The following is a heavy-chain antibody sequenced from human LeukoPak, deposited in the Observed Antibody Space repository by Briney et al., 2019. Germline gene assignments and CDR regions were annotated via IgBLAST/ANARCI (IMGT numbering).Heavy chain of an antibody. CDR1: GYTFTSYA. D-gene: IGHD3-10*01. Sequence: ASVKVSCKASGYTFTSYAMHWVRQAPGQRLEWMGWINAGNGNTKYSQKFQGRVTITRDTSASTAYMELSSLSSVTAADTAVYYCARHIKWFGEPDYWGQGTLVTVSS. CDR3: ARHIKWFGEPDY. J-gene: IGHJ4*02. V-gene: IGHV1-3*01. CDR2: INAGNGNT.